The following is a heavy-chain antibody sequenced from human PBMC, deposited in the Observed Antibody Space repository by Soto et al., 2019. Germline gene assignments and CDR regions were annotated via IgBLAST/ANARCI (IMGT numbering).Heavy chain of an antibody. J-gene: IGHJ4*02. D-gene: IGHD4-17*01. Sequence: ASVKVSCKASGYTLTVYYMHWVRQAPGQGLEWMGWINPNSGGTNYAQKFQGWVTMTRDTSISTAYMELSRLRSDDTAVYYCARDCGYGDYYFDYWGQGTLVTVSS. CDR3: ARDCGYGDYYFDY. V-gene: IGHV1-2*04. CDR1: GYTLTVYY. CDR2: INPNSGGT.